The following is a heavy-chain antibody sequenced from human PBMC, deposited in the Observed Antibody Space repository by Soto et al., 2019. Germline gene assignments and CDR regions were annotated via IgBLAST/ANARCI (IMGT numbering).Heavy chain of an antibody. CDR3: ARDPQASYYYYGMDV. D-gene: IGHD5-12*01. J-gene: IGHJ6*02. CDR1: GYTFTGYY. V-gene: IGHV1-2*04. Sequence: GASVKVYCKASGYTFTGYYMHWVRQAPGQGLEWMGWINPNSGGTNYAQKFQGWVTMTRDTSISTAYMELSRLRSDDTAVYYCARDPQASYYYYGMDVWGQGTTVTVSS. CDR2: INPNSGGT.